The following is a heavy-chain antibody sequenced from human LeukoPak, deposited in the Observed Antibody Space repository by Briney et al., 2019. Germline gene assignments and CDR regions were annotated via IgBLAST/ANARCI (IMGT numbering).Heavy chain of an antibody. CDR1: GGSISSSSYY. Sequence: PSETLSLTCTVSGGSISSSSYYWGWIRQPPGKGLEWIGYIYYSGSTNYNPSLKSRVTISVDTSKNQFSLKLSSVTAADTAVYYCARDGPFNYYYYMDVWGKGTTVTVSS. J-gene: IGHJ6*03. D-gene: IGHD3-3*02. V-gene: IGHV4-61*01. CDR2: IYYSGST. CDR3: ARDGPFNYYYYMDV.